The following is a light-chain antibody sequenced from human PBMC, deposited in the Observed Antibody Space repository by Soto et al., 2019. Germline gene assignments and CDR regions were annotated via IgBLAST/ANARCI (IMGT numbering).Light chain of an antibody. CDR3: SSYTSSSTGYV. CDR2: EVS. J-gene: IGLJ1*01. Sequence: SVLTQPASVSGSPGQSITISCTGTSSDVGGYNYVSWYQQHPGKAPKLMIYEVSNRPSGVSNRFSGSKSGNTASLTISGLQAEDEADYYCSSYTSSSTGYVFGTGTRSPS. V-gene: IGLV2-14*01. CDR1: SSDVGGYNY.